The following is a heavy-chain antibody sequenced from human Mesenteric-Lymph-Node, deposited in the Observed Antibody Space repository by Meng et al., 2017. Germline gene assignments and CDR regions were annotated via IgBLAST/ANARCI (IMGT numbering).Heavy chain of an antibody. Sequence: SETLSLTCTVSGGSISSYYWSWIRQPPGKGLEWIGYIYYSGSTNYNPSLKSRVTISVDTSKNQFSLKLSSVAAADTAVYYCARDIREVGATYYFDYWGRGTLVTVSS. D-gene: IGHD1-26*01. V-gene: IGHV4-59*01. CDR1: GGSISSYY. J-gene: IGHJ4*02. CDR2: IYYSGST. CDR3: ARDIREVGATYYFDY.